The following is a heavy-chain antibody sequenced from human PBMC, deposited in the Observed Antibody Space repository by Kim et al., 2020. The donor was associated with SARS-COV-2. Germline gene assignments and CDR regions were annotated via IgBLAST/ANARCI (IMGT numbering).Heavy chain of an antibody. V-gene: IGHV4-34*01. CDR2: INHSGST. J-gene: IGHJ4*02. D-gene: IGHD5-18*01. CDR3: ARGGGDSYGALDY. CDR1: GGSFSGYY. Sequence: SETLSLTCAVYGGSFSGYYWSWIRQPPGKGLEWIGEINHSGSTNYNPSLKSRVTISVDTSKNQFSLKLSSVTAADTAVYYCARGGGDSYGALDYWGQGTL.